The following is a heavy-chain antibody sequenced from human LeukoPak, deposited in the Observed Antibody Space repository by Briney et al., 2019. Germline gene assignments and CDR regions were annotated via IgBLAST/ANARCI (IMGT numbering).Heavy chain of an antibody. Sequence: SETLSLTCTVSGGSISSYYWSWIRQPPGKGLEWIGYIYYSGSTNYNPSLKSRVNTSVDTSKNQFSLKLNSVTAADTAVYYCARDRITMVRGALRYYGMDVWGKGPTVTVSS. CDR3: ARDRITMVRGALRYYGMDV. V-gene: IGHV4-59*01. D-gene: IGHD3-10*01. J-gene: IGHJ6*04. CDR2: IYYSGST. CDR1: GGSISSYY.